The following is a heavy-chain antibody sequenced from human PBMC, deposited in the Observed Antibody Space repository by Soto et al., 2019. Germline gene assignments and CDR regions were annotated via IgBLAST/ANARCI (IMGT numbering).Heavy chain of an antibody. Sequence: SETLSLTCAVYGGSFSGYYWSWIRQPPGKGLEWIGEINHSGSTNYNPSLKSRVTISVDTSKNQFSLKLSSVTAADTAVYYCARAFLGSRGNYYYYMDVWGKGTTVTVS. J-gene: IGHJ6*03. CDR3: ARAFLGSRGNYYYYMDV. D-gene: IGHD3-10*01. V-gene: IGHV4-34*01. CDR2: INHSGST. CDR1: GGSFSGYY.